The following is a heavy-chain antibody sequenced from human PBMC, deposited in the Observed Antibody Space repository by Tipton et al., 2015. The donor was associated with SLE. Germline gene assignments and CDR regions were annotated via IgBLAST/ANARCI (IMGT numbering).Heavy chain of an antibody. D-gene: IGHD6-13*01. Sequence: TLSLTCTVSGGSINSYYWNWIRLPPGKGLEWIGYIYYAGSTNYNPSPKSRVTISVDTSKNQFSLKLSSVTAADTAVYYCARGERSSMPDYWGQGSLVTVSS. J-gene: IGHJ4*02. V-gene: IGHV4-59*01. CDR3: ARGERSSMPDY. CDR2: IYYAGST. CDR1: GGSINSYY.